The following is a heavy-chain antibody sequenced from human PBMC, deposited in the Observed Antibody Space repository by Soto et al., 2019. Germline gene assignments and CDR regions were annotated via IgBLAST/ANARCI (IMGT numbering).Heavy chain of an antibody. CDR2: IYYSGST. CDR3: AREEALIVVPTGGIDYSFDY. J-gene: IGHJ4*02. V-gene: IGHV4-30-4*01. D-gene: IGHD3-22*01. CDR1: GASISSGDHF. Sequence: SETLSLTCTVSGASISSGDHFWTWLRQPPGKGLEWIGYIYYSGSTYYNPSLKSRVAISVDTSKNQFSLTLTPVTAADTAVYFCAREEALIVVPTGGIDYSFDYWGQGTLVTVSS.